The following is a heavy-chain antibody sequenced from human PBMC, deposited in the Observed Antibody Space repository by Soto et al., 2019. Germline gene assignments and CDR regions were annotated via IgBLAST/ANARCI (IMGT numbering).Heavy chain of an antibody. Sequence: QVQLQESGPGLVKPSQTLSLTCTVSGGSISSGGYYWSWIRQHPGKGLEWIGYIYYSGSTYYNPSLNSRVTISVDTSKNQFSLKLSSVTAADTAVYYCAREGSSSSGWFDPWGQGTLVTVSS. CDR2: IYYSGST. D-gene: IGHD6-6*01. CDR3: AREGSSSSGWFDP. CDR1: GGSISSGGYY. J-gene: IGHJ5*02. V-gene: IGHV4-31*03.